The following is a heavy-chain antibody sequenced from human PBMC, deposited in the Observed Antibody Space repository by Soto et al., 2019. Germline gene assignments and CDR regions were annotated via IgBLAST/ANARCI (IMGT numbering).Heavy chain of an antibody. J-gene: IGHJ4*02. Sequence: QVQLVESGGGVVQPGRSLRLSCAASGFTFSSYGMHWVRQAPGKGLEWVAVISYDGSNKYYADSVKGRFTISRDNSKNTLYLQMNSLRAEDTAVYYCAKPYSGYDERFDYWGQGTLVIVSS. CDR3: AKPYSGYDERFDY. V-gene: IGHV3-30*18. CDR2: ISYDGSNK. CDR1: GFTFSSYG. D-gene: IGHD5-12*01.